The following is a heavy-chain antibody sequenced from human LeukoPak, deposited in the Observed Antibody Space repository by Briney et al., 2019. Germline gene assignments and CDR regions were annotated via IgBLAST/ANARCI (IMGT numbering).Heavy chain of an antibody. CDR2: IKQGGGEK. V-gene: IGHV3-7*01. CDR3: ARDGGVWFGEFSYFDY. D-gene: IGHD3-10*01. J-gene: IGHJ4*02. Sequence: GGSLRLSCAASGFTFSSYWMSWVRQAPGKGLEWVANIKQGGGEKYCVDSVKGRFTISRDNAKNSLYLQMNSLRAEDTAVYYCARDGGVWFGEFSYFDYWGQGTLVTVSS. CDR1: GFTFSSYW.